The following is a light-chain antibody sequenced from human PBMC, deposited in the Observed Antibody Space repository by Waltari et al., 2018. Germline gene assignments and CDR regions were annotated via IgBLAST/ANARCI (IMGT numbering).Light chain of an antibody. V-gene: IGKV1-39*01. CDR3: QQSFRTPRT. CDR2: AVS. Sequence: DIQMTQSPSSLSASIGDRVTITCRASQSISSSLNLYQQKPGKAPKLLISAVSRLQSGVPSRFSGSGSGTDFTLTISSLQPEDFATFYCQQSFRTPRTFGQGTKVEIK. J-gene: IGKJ1*01. CDR1: QSISSS.